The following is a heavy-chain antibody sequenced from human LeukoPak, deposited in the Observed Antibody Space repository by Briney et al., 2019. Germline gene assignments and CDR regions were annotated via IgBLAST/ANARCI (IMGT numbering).Heavy chain of an antibody. Sequence: GGSLRLSCAASGFTVSSNYMNWVRQAPGKGLEWGSVIYSGGSTYYADSVTGRFTITRDNSKNTLYVQMNSLRAEDTAGYYCARSSRDVDAFDIWGQGTMVTVSS. D-gene: IGHD5-24*01. J-gene: IGHJ3*02. CDR3: ARSSRDVDAFDI. CDR1: GFTVSSNY. V-gene: IGHV3-66*02. CDR2: IYSGGST.